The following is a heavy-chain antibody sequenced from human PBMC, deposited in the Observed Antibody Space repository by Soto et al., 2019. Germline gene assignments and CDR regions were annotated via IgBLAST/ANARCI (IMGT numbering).Heavy chain of an antibody. J-gene: IGHJ4*02. CDR2: ISWNSGSI. Sequence: VQLVESGGGVVQPGRSLRLSCAASGFTFSSYAMHWVRQAPGKGLEWVSGISWNSGSIGYADSVKGRFTISRDNAKNSLYLQMNSLRAEDTALYYCAKARGYSSSSYYFDYWGQGTLVTVSS. V-gene: IGHV3-9*01. CDR1: GFTFSSYA. D-gene: IGHD6-13*01. CDR3: AKARGYSSSSYYFDY.